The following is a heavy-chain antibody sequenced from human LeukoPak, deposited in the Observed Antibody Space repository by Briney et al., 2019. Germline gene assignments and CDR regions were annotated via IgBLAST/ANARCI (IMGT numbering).Heavy chain of an antibody. D-gene: IGHD6-19*01. CDR2: IYHSGST. Sequence: SETLSLTCTVSGGSISSGSYYWGWIRQPPGKGLEWIGSIYHSGSTYYNPSLKSRVTISVDTSKNQFSLKLSSVTAADTAVYYCASPIAVAGTWDNWFDPWGQGTLVTVSS. CDR3: ASPIAVAGTWDNWFDP. J-gene: IGHJ5*02. CDR1: GGSISSGSYY. V-gene: IGHV4-39*07.